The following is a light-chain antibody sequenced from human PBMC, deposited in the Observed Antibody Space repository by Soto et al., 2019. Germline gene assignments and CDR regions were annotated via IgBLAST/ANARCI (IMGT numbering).Light chain of an antibody. V-gene: IGKV1-5*01. CDR3: QQYNTDPFT. J-gene: IGKJ3*01. CDR2: DAS. Sequence: DIQMTQSPSTLSASVGDRVTITCRASRSISNWLAWFQQKPGKAPKLLIYDASNLESGVPSRFSGSGSGTEFTLTISRLQPDDFGTFYCQQYNTDPFTFGPGTKVDIK. CDR1: RSISNW.